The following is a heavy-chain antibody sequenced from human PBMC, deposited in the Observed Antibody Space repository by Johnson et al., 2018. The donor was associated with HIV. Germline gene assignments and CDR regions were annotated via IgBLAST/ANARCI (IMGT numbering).Heavy chain of an antibody. CDR1: GFTFSDYY. Sequence: QVQLVEYGGGLVKPGGSLRLSCLASGFTFSDYYMSWIRQAPGKGLEWVSYISNSGGTIYSADSVQGRFTISRDNAKNSLFLQMNSLRAEDTAVYYCARSKDCSVSSCPDGFDILGQGTMVIVSS. V-gene: IGHV3-11*04. D-gene: IGHD2-15*01. CDR3: ARSKDCSVSSCPDGFDI. J-gene: IGHJ3*02. CDR2: ISNSGGTI.